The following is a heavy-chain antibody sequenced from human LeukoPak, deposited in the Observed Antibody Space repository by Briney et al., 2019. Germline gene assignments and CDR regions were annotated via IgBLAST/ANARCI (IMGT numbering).Heavy chain of an antibody. CDR3: ARDSYATVITPMYFDYYYGLDV. CDR1: GYTFTVYN. V-gene: IGHV1-2*02. Sequence: ASVKVSCKASGYTFTVYNMHWVRQAPGQGLEWMGWINPNSGGTNYAQKFQGRVTMTRDTSISTAYMELSRLRSDDTAVYYCARDSYATVITPMYFDYYYGLDVWGQGTTVTVSS. CDR2: INPNSGGT. J-gene: IGHJ6*02. D-gene: IGHD3-16*01.